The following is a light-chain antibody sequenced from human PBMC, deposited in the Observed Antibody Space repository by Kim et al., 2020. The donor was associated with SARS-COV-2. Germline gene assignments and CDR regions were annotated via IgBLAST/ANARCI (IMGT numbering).Light chain of an antibody. J-gene: IGLJ2*01. Sequence: SYELTQPPSVSVSPGQTASITCSGDKLGDKYACWYQQKPGQSPVLVIYQDSKRPSGSPERFSGSNSGNTATLTISGTQPMDEADYYCQAWDRSIVVFGGG. V-gene: IGLV3-1*01. CDR2: QDS. CDR1: KLGDKY. CDR3: QAWDRSIVV.